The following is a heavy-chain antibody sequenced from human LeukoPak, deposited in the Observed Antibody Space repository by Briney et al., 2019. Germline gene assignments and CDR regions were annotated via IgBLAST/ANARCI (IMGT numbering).Heavy chain of an antibody. Sequence: VASVKVSCKASGYTFTSYDINWVRQATGQGLEWMGWMNPNSGNTGYAQKFQGRVTMTRNTSISTAYMELSSLRSEDTAVYYCARGLRPGYSYGYDWFDPWGQGTLVTVSS. D-gene: IGHD5-18*01. CDR3: ARGLRPGYSYGYDWFDP. CDR1: GYTFTSYD. J-gene: IGHJ5*02. CDR2: MNPNSGNT. V-gene: IGHV1-8*01.